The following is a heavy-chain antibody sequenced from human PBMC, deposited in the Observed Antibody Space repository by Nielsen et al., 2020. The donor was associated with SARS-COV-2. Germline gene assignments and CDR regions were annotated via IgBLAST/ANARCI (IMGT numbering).Heavy chain of an antibody. D-gene: IGHD2-2*01. CDR3: ARCRRPYHLFSGDYYWYFDL. CDR2: INNDGSRT. Sequence: GGSLRLSCAAFGFTFNSYWMHWVRRGPGRGLVWVSRINNDGSRTNYADSVKGRFTISRDNPKNSLYLQMGSLRAEDTAVYYCARCRRPYHLFSGDYYWYFDLWGRGTLVTVSS. J-gene: IGHJ2*01. CDR1: GFTFNSYW. V-gene: IGHV3-74*01.